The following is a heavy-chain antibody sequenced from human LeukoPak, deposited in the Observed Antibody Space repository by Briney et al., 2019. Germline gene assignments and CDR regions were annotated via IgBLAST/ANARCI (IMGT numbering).Heavy chain of an antibody. Sequence: SETLSLTCTVSGGSISSGGYYWSWIRQHPGKGLEWIGYIYYSGSTYYNPSLKSRVTISVDTSKNQFSLKLSSVTAADTAVYYCARDYDSSGYYSGPYAFDIWGQGTMVTVSS. CDR2: IYYSGST. D-gene: IGHD3-22*01. CDR3: ARDYDSSGYYSGPYAFDI. J-gene: IGHJ3*02. V-gene: IGHV4-31*03. CDR1: GGSISSGGYY.